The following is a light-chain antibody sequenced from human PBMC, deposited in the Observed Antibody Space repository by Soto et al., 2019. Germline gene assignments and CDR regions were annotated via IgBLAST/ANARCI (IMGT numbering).Light chain of an antibody. CDR1: QTINTR. V-gene: IGKV1-33*01. CDR3: QQYDNLPLT. J-gene: IGKJ4*01. CDR2: DAS. Sequence: DIQMTQSPSTLSSSVGDRVTITCRATQTINTRLAWYQQKPGKAPKLLIYDASNLETGVPSRFSGSGSGTDFTFTISSLQPEDIATYYCQQYDNLPLTFGGGTKVDIK.